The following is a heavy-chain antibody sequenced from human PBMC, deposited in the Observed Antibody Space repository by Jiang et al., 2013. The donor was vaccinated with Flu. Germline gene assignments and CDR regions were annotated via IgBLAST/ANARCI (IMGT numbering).Heavy chain of an antibody. D-gene: IGHD2-15*01. Sequence: VQLLESGGGLVKPGGSLRLSCAASGFIFSTYSMSWVRQAPGKGLEWVSYISSSGSTIYYADSLKGRFTISRDNAKNSLYLQVNSLRAEDTAVYYCARESATDYYFDYVGQGTLVTVSS. CDR2: ISSSGSTI. J-gene: IGHJ4*02. V-gene: IGHV3-21*05. CDR1: GFIFSTYS. CDR3: ARESATDYYFDY.